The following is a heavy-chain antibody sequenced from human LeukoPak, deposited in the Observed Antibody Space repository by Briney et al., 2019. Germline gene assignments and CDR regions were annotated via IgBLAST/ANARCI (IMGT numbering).Heavy chain of an antibody. V-gene: IGHV4-59*08. J-gene: IGHJ3*02. CDR3: ARHDDHYNSDDAFDI. Sequence: SETLSLTCIVSGGSINSYYWSWIRQPPGKGLGWIGSIYYSGSTKYNPSLKSRVTISVDTSKSQFSLKLNSVTAADTAVYYCARHDDHYNSDDAFDIWGQGTMVTVSS. D-gene: IGHD3-22*01. CDR2: IYYSGST. CDR1: GGSINSYY.